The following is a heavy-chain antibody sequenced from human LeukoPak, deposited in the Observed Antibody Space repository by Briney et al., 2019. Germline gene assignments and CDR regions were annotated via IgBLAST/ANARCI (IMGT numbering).Heavy chain of an antibody. V-gene: IGHV3-23*01. Sequence: GRYYSTYYADSVKGRFTISRDTSKNTLYLQMNSLRAEDTAVYYCAKWGDYDVLTGYYDSDYWGQGTLVTVSS. J-gene: IGHJ4*02. CDR2: GRYYST. CDR3: AKWGDYDVLTGYYDSDY. D-gene: IGHD3-9*01.